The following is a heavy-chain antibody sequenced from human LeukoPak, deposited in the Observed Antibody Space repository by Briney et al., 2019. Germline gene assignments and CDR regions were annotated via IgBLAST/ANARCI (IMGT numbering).Heavy chain of an antibody. CDR3: ARFSSIAAAFDY. CDR2: IYTSGST. D-gene: IGHD6-13*01. V-gene: IGHV4-4*07. Sequence: PSETLSLTCTVSGGSFSIYYWTWIRQPAGKGLEWIGRIYTSGSTNYNPSLKSRVTMSVDTSKNQFSLKLSSVTAADTAVYYCARFSSIAAAFDYWGQGTLVTVSS. CDR1: GGSFSIYY. J-gene: IGHJ4*02.